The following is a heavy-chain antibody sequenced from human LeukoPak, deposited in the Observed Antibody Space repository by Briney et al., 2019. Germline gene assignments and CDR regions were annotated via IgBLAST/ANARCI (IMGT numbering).Heavy chain of an antibody. CDR1: GGTFSSYA. V-gene: IGHV1-69*13. CDR3: AREIRFLAGDDWFVP. Sequence: GASVKVSCKASGGTFSSYAISWVRQAPGQGLEWMGGIIPIFGTANYAQKFQGRVTITADESTSTAYMELSSLRSEDTAVYYCAREIRFLAGDDWFVPWGQGTLVTVSS. D-gene: IGHD3-3*01. CDR2: IIPIFGTA. J-gene: IGHJ5*02.